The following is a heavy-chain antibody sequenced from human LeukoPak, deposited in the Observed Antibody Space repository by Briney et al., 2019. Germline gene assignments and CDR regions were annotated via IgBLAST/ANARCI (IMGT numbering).Heavy chain of an antibody. CDR3: ARSTTPEYNWFDP. CDR2: MNPNSGNT. V-gene: IGHV1-8*03. J-gene: IGHJ5*02. D-gene: IGHD1-1*01. CDR1: GYTFTSYD. Sequence: ASVKVSCKASGYTFTSYDINWVRQATGQGLEWMGWMNPNSGNTGYAQKFQGRVTITRNTSISTAYMELSSLRSEDTAVYYCARSTTPEYNWFDPWGQGTLVTVSS.